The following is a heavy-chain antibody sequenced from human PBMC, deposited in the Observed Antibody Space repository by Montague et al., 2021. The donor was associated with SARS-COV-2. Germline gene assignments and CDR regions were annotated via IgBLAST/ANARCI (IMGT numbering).Heavy chain of an antibody. V-gene: IGHV3-11*06. CDR1: GFTFSDSY. CDR3: ARDLWGAQSGMDV. J-gene: IGHJ6*02. CDR2: MSSSGHFA. D-gene: IGHD1-26*01. Sequence: SLRLSCSASGFTFSDSYMSCVRQAPGRGLEWIAYMSSSGHFASYADSVKGRFTISRDNAKNSLYLQMNSLRAEDTAMYYCARDLWGAQSGMDVWGQGTTVTVSS.